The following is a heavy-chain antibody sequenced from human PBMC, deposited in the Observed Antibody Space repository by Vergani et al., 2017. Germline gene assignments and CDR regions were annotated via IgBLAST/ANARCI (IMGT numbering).Heavy chain of an antibody. D-gene: IGHD3-22*01. CDR3: ASGSDSSGYYAFDI. J-gene: IGHJ3*02. CDR1: GGSISSGGYY. CDR2: IYYRGST. V-gene: IGHV4-31*03. Sequence: QVQLQESGPGLVKPSQTLSLTCTVSGGSISSGGYYWSWIRQHPGKGLEWIGYIYYRGSTYYNPSLKSRVTISVDTSKNQFSLKRSSVTAADTAVYYCASGSDSSGYYAFDIWGQGTMVTVSS.